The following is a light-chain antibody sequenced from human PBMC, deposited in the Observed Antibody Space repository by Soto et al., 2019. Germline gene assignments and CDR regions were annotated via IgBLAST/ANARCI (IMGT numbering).Light chain of an antibody. Sequence: EIVLTQSPATLSLSPGERATLSCRASQSVSSYLAWYQQKPGQAPRLLIYDASHRATGIPARFSGSGSGTEFTLAISSLEPEDFAVYYGQQRSNWPPTFGQGTKVEIK. V-gene: IGKV3-11*01. CDR2: DAS. CDR3: QQRSNWPPT. J-gene: IGKJ1*01. CDR1: QSVSSY.